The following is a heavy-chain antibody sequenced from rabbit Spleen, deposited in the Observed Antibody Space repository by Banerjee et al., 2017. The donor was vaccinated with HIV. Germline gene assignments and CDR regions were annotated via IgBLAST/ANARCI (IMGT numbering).Heavy chain of an antibody. CDR3: ARDSAGVIGWNFSL. CDR1: GFSFSDRDV. J-gene: IGHJ4*01. V-gene: IGHV1S40*01. D-gene: IGHD1-1*01. CDR2: INTATGKD. Sequence: QSLEESGGDLVKPGASLTLTCKASGFSFSDRDVMCWVRQAPGKGLEWIGCINTATGKDVYASWAKGRFTISTTSSTTVTLQMTSLTAADTATYFCARDSAGVIGWNFSLWGPGTLVTVS.